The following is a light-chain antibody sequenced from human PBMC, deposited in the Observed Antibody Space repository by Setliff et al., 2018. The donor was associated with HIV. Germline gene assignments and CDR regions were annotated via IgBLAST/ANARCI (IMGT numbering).Light chain of an antibody. CDR1: SSDVGSYNL. CDR2: EVN. V-gene: IGLV2-23*02. CDR3: CSYAGYTTVV. Sequence: ALAQPASVSGSPGQSITISCTGTSSDVGSYNLVSWYQHHPGKAPKLMIFEVNTRPSGVSNRFSGSKSGNTASLTISGLQTEDEADYYCCSYAGYTTVVFGGGTK. J-gene: IGLJ2*01.